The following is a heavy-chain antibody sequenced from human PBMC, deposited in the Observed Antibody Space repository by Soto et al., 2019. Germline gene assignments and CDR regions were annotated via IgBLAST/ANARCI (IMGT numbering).Heavy chain of an antibody. CDR2: IYWDDDK. CDR1: GFSFKTRGVG. D-gene: IGHD3-9*01. CDR3: AHCQGFNFDWLLPYYFEY. V-gene: IGHV2-5*02. J-gene: IGHJ4*02. Sequence: LGNASRSVRVYCSLSGFSFKTRGVGVGWIRQPPGKALEWLALIYWDDDKRYSPSLKSRLTITKDTSKNQVVLTMTNMDPVDTATYYCAHCQGFNFDWLLPYYFEYWGQGTLVTVSS.